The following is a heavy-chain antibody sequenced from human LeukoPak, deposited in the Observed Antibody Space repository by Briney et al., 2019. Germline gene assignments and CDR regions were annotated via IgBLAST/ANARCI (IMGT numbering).Heavy chain of an antibody. J-gene: IGHJ5*02. V-gene: IGHV3-9*01. Sequence: GGSLSLSCAPSGFTFDDYAMHWARQAPGKCMEWVSGISWDSGNIGYADSVKGRFTLSTDNAKNSLYLQMNSLRAEDTALYYCAGQVVVVAATDWFDPWGQGTLVTVSS. D-gene: IGHD2-15*01. CDR3: AGQVVVVAATDWFDP. CDR2: ISWDSGNI. CDR1: GFTFDDYA.